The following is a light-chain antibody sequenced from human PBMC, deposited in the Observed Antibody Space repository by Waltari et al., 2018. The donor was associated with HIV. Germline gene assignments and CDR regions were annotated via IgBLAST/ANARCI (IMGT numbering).Light chain of an antibody. J-gene: IGKJ2*01. CDR3: QQYVGSFA. V-gene: IGKV3-20*01. CDR1: QSGKTKS. CDR2: GES. Sequence: EVVLTQSPDTLSLSPGERATLSCRASQSGKTKSLAWYQQKFGQAPRLLIYGESTRATGIPDRFSGSWSGTDFTLTITRLEAEDSAVYYCQQYVGSFAFGQGTKLEIK.